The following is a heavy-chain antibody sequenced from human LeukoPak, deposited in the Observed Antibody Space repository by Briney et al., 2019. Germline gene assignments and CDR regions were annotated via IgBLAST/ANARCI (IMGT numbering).Heavy chain of an antibody. V-gene: IGHV3-30*04. Sequence: GRSLRLSCAASGFTFSSYATHWVRQAPGKGLEWVAVISYDGSNKYYADSVKGRFTISRDNSKNTLYLQMNSLRAEDTAVYYCARDLDIVATIVFDYWGQGTLVTVSS. D-gene: IGHD5-12*01. CDR2: ISYDGSNK. CDR1: GFTFSSYA. J-gene: IGHJ4*02. CDR3: ARDLDIVATIVFDY.